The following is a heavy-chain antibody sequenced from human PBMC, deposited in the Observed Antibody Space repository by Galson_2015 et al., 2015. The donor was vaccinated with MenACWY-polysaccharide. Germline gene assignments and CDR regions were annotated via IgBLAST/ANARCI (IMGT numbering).Heavy chain of an antibody. D-gene: IGHD4-17*01. CDR2: INPNSGGT. J-gene: IGHJ4*02. CDR1: GYTFTGYY. CDR3: ARAYAATVTTDYFDY. V-gene: IGHV1-2*02. Sequence: SVKVSCKASGYTFTGYYMHWVRQAPGQGLEWMGWINPNSGGTNYAQKFQGRVTMTRDTSISTAYMELSRLRSDDTAVYYCARAYAATVTTDYFDYWGQGTLVTVSS.